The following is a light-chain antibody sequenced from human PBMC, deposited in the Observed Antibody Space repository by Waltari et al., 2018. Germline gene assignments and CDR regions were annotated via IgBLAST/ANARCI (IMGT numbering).Light chain of an antibody. CDR3: MQGLQTLPLT. V-gene: IGKV2-28*01. CDR1: QSLLLSNGYNY. Sequence: EIVMTQSPLSLPVTPREPASISCRSSQSLLLSNGYNYLDWYLQKPGQSPHLLIYLGSNRASGVPDRFSGSGSGTDFTLKISRVEAEDVGVYYCMQGLQTLPLTFGGGTRVEI. CDR2: LGS. J-gene: IGKJ4*01.